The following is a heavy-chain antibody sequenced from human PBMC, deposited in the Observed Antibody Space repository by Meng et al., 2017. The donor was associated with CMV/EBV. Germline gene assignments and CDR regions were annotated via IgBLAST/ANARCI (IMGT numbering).Heavy chain of an antibody. V-gene: IGHV4-34*01. D-gene: IGHD2-2*01. J-gene: IGHJ5*02. CDR2: INHSGST. CDR3: ARGRQRKFDP. Sequence: SLTGAVSGGAFSGYYWSWIRQPPGKGLEWIGEINHSGSTNYNPSLKSRVTISVDTSKNQFSLKLSSVTAADTAVYYCARGRQRKFDPWGQGTLVTVSS. CDR1: GGAFSGYY.